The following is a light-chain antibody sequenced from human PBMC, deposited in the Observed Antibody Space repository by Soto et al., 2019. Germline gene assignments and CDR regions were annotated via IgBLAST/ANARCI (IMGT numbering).Light chain of an antibody. J-gene: IGLJ1*01. CDR1: SRDIGNYNY. V-gene: IGLV2-14*01. CDR3: ASYRSASTLVV. CDR2: EVT. Sequence: QSVLTQPPSVSGSPGQSITISCTGTSRDIGNYNYVSWYQHHPGKAPKLMIYEVTSRPSGVSDRFSGSKSGMTASLTISGLQPEDEADHFCASYRSASTLVVFGTGTKVTVL.